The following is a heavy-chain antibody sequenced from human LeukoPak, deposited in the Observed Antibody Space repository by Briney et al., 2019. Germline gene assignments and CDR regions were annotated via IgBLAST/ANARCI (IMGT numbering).Heavy chain of an antibody. Sequence: PGGSLRLSCAASGFTFSSYGMHWVRQAPGKGLEWVAFIRYDGSNKYYADSVKGRFTISRDNSKNTLYLQMNSLRAEDTAVYYCAKDSHDIVVVTATYFDYWGQGTLVTVSS. CDR2: IRYDGSNK. CDR1: GFTFSSYG. D-gene: IGHD2-21*02. J-gene: IGHJ4*02. V-gene: IGHV3-30*02. CDR3: AKDSHDIVVVTATYFDY.